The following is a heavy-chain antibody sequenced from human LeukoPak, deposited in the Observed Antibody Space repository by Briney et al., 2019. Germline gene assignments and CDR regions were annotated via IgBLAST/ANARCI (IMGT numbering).Heavy chain of an antibody. J-gene: IGHJ6*03. CDR1: GGSISTFY. CDR3: ARDRWFGEGHYMDV. V-gene: IGHV4-4*07. Sequence: PSETLSLTCTVSGGSISTFYWSWIRQPAGKGLEWIGHIYTRGNTNYNPSLKSRVTMSIDTSKNQFSLRLTSVTAADTAVYYCARDRWFGEGHYMDVWGKGTTVTMSS. D-gene: IGHD3-10*01. CDR2: IYTRGNT.